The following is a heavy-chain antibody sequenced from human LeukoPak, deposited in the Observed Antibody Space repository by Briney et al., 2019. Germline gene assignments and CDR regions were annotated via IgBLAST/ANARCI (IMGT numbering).Heavy chain of an antibody. CDR3: ARDHSYYFGSQTSTLDV. J-gene: IGHJ6*02. CDR2: IYYSGST. CDR1: GGSISSSSYY. D-gene: IGHD3-10*01. V-gene: IGHV4-39*07. Sequence: SETLSLTCTVSGGSISSSSYYWGWIRQPPGKGLEWIGSIYYSGSTYYNPSLKSRVTISVDTSKNQFSLKLNSVTAADTAVYYCARDHSYYFGSQTSTLDVWGQGTAVTVSS.